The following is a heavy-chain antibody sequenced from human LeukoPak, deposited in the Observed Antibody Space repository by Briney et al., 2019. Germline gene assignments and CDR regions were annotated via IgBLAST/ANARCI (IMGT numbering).Heavy chain of an antibody. CDR2: IIPIFGTA. Sequence: GASVTVSCTASGGTFSSYAISWVRQAPGQGLEWMGGIIPIFGTANYAQKFQGRVTITADESTSTAYMELSSLRSEDTAVYYCARVSRVTIFGVVPSPHSGMDVWGQGTTVTVSS. V-gene: IGHV1-69*01. CDR1: GGTFSSYA. D-gene: IGHD3-3*01. J-gene: IGHJ6*02. CDR3: ARVSRVTIFGVVPSPHSGMDV.